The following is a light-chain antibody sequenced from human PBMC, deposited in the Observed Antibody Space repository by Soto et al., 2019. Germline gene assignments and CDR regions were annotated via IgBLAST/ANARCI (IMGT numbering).Light chain of an antibody. CDR2: GAS. J-gene: IGKJ1*01. Sequence: ENVLTQSPGTLSLSPGERATLSCRASESVSSSFLAWYQQRPGQAPRLLIYGASSRATGIPDRFSGSGSGTDFTLTISRLEPEDFAVYYCQQYGGSPSTFGQGTKVEIK. CDR3: QQYGGSPST. V-gene: IGKV3-20*01. CDR1: ESVSSSF.